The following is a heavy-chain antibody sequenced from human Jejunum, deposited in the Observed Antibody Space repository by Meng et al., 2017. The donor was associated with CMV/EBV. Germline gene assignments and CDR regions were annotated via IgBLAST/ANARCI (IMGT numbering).Heavy chain of an antibody. CDR2: TYYRSKWYN. CDR1: SNTVA. J-gene: IGHJ4*02. D-gene: IGHD3-10*01. V-gene: IGHV6-1*01. CDR3: ARDYYGSGTYSYLFDY. Sequence: SNTVACNWIRQSPSRVLEYLGRTYYRSKWYNDYAVSVKGRIVINPDTSKNQFSLQLNSVTPEDTAVYYCARDYYGSGTYSYLFDYWGQGTRVTVSS.